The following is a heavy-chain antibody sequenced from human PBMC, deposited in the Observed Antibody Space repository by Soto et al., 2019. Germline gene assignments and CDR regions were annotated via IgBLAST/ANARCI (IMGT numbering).Heavy chain of an antibody. J-gene: IGHJ6*03. CDR3: AVVGYYGSGSYYDYYYYMDV. D-gene: IGHD3-10*01. V-gene: IGHV3-48*01. Sequence: PGGSLRLSCAASGFTFSSYSMNWVRQAPGKGLEWVSYISSSSSTIYYADSVKGRFTISRDNAKNSLYLQMNSLRAEDTAVYYCAVVGYYGSGSYYDYYYYMDVWGKGTTVTVSS. CDR2: ISSSSSTI. CDR1: GFTFSSYS.